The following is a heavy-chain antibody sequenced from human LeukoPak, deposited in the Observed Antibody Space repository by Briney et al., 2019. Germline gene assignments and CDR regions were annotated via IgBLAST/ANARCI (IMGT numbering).Heavy chain of an antibody. CDR3: ARGGAAAGSFNY. D-gene: IGHD6-13*01. V-gene: IGHV4-59*01. CDR1: GGSISSYY. J-gene: IGHJ4*02. Sequence: SETLSLTCTVSGGSISSYYWSWIRQPPGKGLEWIGYIYYSGSTNYNPSLKSRVTISVDTSKNQFSLKLSSVTAADTAVYYCARGGAAAGSFNYWGQGTLVTVSS. CDR2: IYYSGST.